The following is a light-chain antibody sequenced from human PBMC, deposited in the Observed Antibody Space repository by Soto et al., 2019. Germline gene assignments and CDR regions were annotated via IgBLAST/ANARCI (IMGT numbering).Light chain of an antibody. CDR1: TGAVTSGHY. CDR3: LLSFSGDNWV. Sequence: QAVVTQEPSLTVSPGGTVTLTCGSSTGAVTSGHYPYWFQQKPGQAPRTLIYDTTNKHSWTPARFSGSLLGGKAALTLSGAQPEDEADYYCLLSFSGDNWVFGGGTKLTVL. J-gene: IGLJ3*02. V-gene: IGLV7-46*01. CDR2: DTT.